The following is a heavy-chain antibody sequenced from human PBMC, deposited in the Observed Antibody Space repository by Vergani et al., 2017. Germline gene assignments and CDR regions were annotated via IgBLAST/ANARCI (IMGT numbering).Heavy chain of an antibody. CDR2: IHSSGTT. V-gene: IGHV4-61*02. CDR3: ARDSWTSELRGVYWFDT. Sequence: QVQLHESGPGLVKPSQTLSLTCTVSGRSITSGSFYLSWIRQPAGKGLEWIGRIHSSGTTNYNPTLKSRVTLSVDTSKNQLSLRMPSVTAADTAVYYCARDSWTSELRGVYWFDTWGQGTLVSVSS. CDR1: GRSITSGSFY. D-gene: IGHD3-10*01. J-gene: IGHJ5*02.